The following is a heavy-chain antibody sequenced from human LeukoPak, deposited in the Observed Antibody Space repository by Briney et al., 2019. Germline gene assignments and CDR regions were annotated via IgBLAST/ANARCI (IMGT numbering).Heavy chain of an antibody. CDR2: ISHDGRTA. D-gene: IGHD6-25*01. CDR1: GFIFSNYG. Sequence: PGGSLRLSCAASGFIFSNYGMHWVRQAPGKGPEWVAVISHDGRTAFNADSVKGRFTISRDNSKNTLDLQMFSLRGDDTAVYYCAKEPTSYTSGWYSHHWGQGTLVTVSS. J-gene: IGHJ1*01. V-gene: IGHV3-30*18. CDR3: AKEPTSYTSGWYSHH.